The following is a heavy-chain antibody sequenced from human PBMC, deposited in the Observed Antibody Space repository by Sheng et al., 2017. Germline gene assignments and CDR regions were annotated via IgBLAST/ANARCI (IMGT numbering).Heavy chain of an antibody. CDR2: ISWNSGSI. CDR1: GFTFDDYA. CDR3: ARSAQGVIDY. V-gene: IGHV3-9*01. D-gene: IGHD2-8*01. Sequence: EVQLVESGGGLVQPGRSLRLSCAASGFTFDDYAMHWVRQAPGKGLEWVSGISWNSGSIGYADSVKGRFTISRDNAKNSLYLQMNSLRAEDTALYYCARSAQGVIDYWGQGTLVTVSS. J-gene: IGHJ4*02.